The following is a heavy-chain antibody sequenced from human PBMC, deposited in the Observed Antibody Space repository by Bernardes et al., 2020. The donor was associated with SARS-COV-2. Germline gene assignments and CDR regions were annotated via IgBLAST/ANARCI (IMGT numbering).Heavy chain of an antibody. V-gene: IGHV4-59*08. CDR3: VRHGAPYCSRPDCLDKYFQY. D-gene: IGHD6-13*01. CDR2: FYQRGTP. Sequence: SETLSLTCTVSGASFGYFYWSWIRQPPGRGLEWIGYFYQRGTPIYNHSLGDRVTISADTSTNRIFLSLKYVTAADTAVYYCVRHGAPYCSRPDCLDKYFQYWGQGSLVIVSS. CDR1: GASFGYFY. J-gene: IGHJ1*01.